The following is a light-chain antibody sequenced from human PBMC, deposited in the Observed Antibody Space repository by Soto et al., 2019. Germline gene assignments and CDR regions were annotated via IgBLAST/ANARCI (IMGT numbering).Light chain of an antibody. V-gene: IGLV1-40*01. Sequence: VLTQPPSVSGAPGQTVTISCSGTSSNFGAGYDAHWYQQLPGTAPKLLIYANSNRPSGVPDRFSGSKSGTSASLAITGLQAEDEADYYCQSYDNSLSGSRVFGGGTKLTVL. CDR1: SSNFGAGYD. CDR3: QSYDNSLSGSRV. J-gene: IGLJ3*02. CDR2: ANS.